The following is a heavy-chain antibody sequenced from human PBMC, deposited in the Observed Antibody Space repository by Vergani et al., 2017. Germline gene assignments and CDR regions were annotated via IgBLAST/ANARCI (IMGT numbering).Heavy chain of an antibody. J-gene: IGHJ4*02. CDR1: GGSISSSSYY. V-gene: IGHV4-39*01. D-gene: IGHD1-26*01. CDR2: IYYSGST. Sequence: QLQLQESGPGLVKPSETLSLTCTVSGGSISSSSYYWGWIRQPPGKGLEWIGSIYYSGSTYYNPSLKSRVTISVDTSKNQFSLKLSSVTAADTAVYYCARGAAPPSGSYGGYYFDYWGQGTLVTVSS. CDR3: ARGAAPPSGSYGGYYFDY.